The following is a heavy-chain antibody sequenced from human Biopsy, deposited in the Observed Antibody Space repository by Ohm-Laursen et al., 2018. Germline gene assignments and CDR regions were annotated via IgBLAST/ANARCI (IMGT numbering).Heavy chain of an antibody. V-gene: IGHV4-4*07. Sequence: SLTLSFTCNVFAVGINNLYWSRMTPPAGKGWVGIVRIYAGGSTNYNPSLKRRFTMSGDTSKKQLSLRLRSVTAADTAMYYCASVVLGPTNDAFDLWGQGTMVVVS. CDR2: IYAGGST. CDR1: AVGINNLY. D-gene: IGHD3-22*01. J-gene: IGHJ3*01. CDR3: ASVVLGPTNDAFDL.